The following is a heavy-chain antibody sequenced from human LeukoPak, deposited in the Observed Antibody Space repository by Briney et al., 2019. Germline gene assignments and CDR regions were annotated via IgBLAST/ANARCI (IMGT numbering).Heavy chain of an antibody. CDR1: GSTFSSYA. CDR2: IIPIFGIA. V-gene: IGHV1-69*04. Sequence: SVKVSCKASGSTFSSYAISWVRQAPGQGLEWMGRIIPIFGIANYAQKFQGRVTITADKSTSTAYMELSSLRSEDTAVYYCAREKGVGPPDYWGQGTLVTVSS. J-gene: IGHJ4*02. CDR3: AREKGVGPPDY. D-gene: IGHD3-10*01.